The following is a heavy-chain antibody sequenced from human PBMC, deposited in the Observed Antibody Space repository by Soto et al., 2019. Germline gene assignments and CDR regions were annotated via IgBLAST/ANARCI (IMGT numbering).Heavy chain of an antibody. CDR1: GFTFSSYA. CDR2: ISYDGSNK. Sequence: GGSLRLSCAASGFTFSSYAMHWVRQAPGKGLEWVAVISYDGSNKYYADSVKGRFTISRDNSKNTLYLQMNSLRAEDTAVYYCARDETYYYDSSGQRAYYYYGMDVWGQGTTVTVSS. D-gene: IGHD3-22*01. CDR3: ARDETYYYDSSGQRAYYYYGMDV. J-gene: IGHJ6*02. V-gene: IGHV3-30-3*01.